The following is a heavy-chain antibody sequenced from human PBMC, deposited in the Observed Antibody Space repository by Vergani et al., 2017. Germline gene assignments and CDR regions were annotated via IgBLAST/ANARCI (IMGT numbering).Heavy chain of an antibody. CDR1: GGTFSSYT. J-gene: IGHJ6*02. CDR2: IIPILGIP. Sequence: QVQLVQSGAEVKKPGSSVKVSCKASGGTFSSYTVTWVRQAPGQGLEWMGRIIPILGIPNYAQKLQGRVTITADKSTNTAYMELSSLRSEDTAVYYCARDRGTLTYGLDVWGQGTTVTVSS. D-gene: IGHD4-11*01. CDR3: ARDRGTLTYGLDV. V-gene: IGHV1-69*08.